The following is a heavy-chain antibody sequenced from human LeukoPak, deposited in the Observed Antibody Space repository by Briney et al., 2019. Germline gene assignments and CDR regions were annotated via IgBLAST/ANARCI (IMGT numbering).Heavy chain of an antibody. D-gene: IGHD1-26*01. J-gene: IGHJ4*02. V-gene: IGHV4-34*01. Sequence: PSETLSLTCAVYGGSFSGYYWSWIRQPPGKGLEWIGEINHSGSTNYNPSLKSRVTISVDTSKNQFSLKLSSVTAADTAVYYCARYRYSGSYLTGGPLDYWGQGTLVTVSS. CDR1: GGSFSGYY. CDR3: ARYRYSGSYLTGGPLDY. CDR2: INHSGST.